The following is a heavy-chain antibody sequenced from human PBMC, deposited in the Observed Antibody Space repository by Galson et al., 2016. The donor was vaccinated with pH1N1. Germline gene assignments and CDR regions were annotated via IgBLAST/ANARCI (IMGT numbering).Heavy chain of an antibody. J-gene: IGHJ5*02. V-gene: IGHV3-21*01. CDR1: GFTFSCYS. CDR3: ARLSTPGVGSDR. Sequence: SLRLPCAASGFTFSCYSMNWVRQAPGHGLEWVASISGGGTDAYYADSLQGRFTISRDNAKNSLYLDMNSLSFDETAVYWCARLSTPGVGSDRWGQGILVAVSA. CDR2: ISGGGTDA. D-gene: IGHD1-26*01.